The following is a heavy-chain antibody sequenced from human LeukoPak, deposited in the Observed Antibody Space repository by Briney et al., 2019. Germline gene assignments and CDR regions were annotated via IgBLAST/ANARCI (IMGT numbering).Heavy chain of an antibody. J-gene: IGHJ4*02. V-gene: IGHV1-2*02. CDR1: GYTFSDYY. Sequence: ASLTVSCTASGYTFSDYYLHWVRQAPGQVLEWMGLINPKSGDTSYAQKFQGRVTMTRDTSITTAYMDLSGLTSDDTAIYYCATGGGNYYDYWGQGALVTVSS. D-gene: IGHD3-10*01. CDR3: ATGGGNYYDY. CDR2: INPKSGDT.